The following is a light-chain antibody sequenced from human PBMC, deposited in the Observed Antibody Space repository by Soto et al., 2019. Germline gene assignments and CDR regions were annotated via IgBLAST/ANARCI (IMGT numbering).Light chain of an antibody. CDR3: QQYGSSPWYT. CDR1: QSVSSRY. V-gene: IGKV3-20*01. CDR2: GAS. J-gene: IGKJ2*01. Sequence: EIVLTQSPGTLSLSPGERATLSCRASQSVSSRYLAWYQQRPGQAPRLLIYGASSRATGIPDRFSGSGSGTDFPLTISRLEPEDFAVYYCQQYGSSPWYTFGQGTKLEIK.